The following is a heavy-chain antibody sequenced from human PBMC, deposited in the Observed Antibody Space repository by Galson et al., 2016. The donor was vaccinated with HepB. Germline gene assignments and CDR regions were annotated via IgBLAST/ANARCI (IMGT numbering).Heavy chain of an antibody. V-gene: IGHV3-23*01. D-gene: IGHD3-10*01. CDR2: INVGGGRT. Sequence: SLRLSCAASGFTFSIYAMSWVRQAPGKGLEWVSGINVGGGRTYYADSVKGRFTTSRDNSNNTLFLRMNALRAEDTAVYYCARAQDYYGSGKGDYGMDAWGQGTTVTVSS. CDR3: ARAQDYYGSGKGDYGMDA. J-gene: IGHJ6*02. CDR1: GFTFSIYA.